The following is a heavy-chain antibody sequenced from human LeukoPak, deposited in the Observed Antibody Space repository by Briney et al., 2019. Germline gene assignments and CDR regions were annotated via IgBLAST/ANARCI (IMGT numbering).Heavy chain of an antibody. J-gene: IGHJ3*01. CDR3: ASTKTPDYDILTGYYF. CDR1: GGTFSSYA. Sequence: SVKVSCKASGGTFSSYAISWVRQAPGQGLEWMGGIIPIFGTANYAQKFQGRVTITADESTSTAYMELSSLRSEDTAVYYCASTKTPDYDILTGYYFWGQGTMVTVSS. CDR2: IIPIFGTA. D-gene: IGHD3-9*01. V-gene: IGHV1-69*13.